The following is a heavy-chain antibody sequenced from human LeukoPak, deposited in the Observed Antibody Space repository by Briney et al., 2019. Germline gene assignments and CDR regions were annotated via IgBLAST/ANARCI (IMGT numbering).Heavy chain of an antibody. J-gene: IGHJ4*02. CDR2: IYSGGST. Sequence: PGGSLRLSCAASKFTVSSKYMSWVRQAPGKGLEWVSVIYSGGSTHYADSVKGRFTISRDNSKNTLYLQMNSLRAEDTAVYYCAKDPADSSSWYGDYFDYWGQRTLVTVSS. CDR1: KFTVSSKY. V-gene: IGHV3-53*01. D-gene: IGHD6-13*01. CDR3: AKDPADSSSWYGDYFDY.